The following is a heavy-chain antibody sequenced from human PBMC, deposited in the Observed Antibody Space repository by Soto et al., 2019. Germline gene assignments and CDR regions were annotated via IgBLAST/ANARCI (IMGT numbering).Heavy chain of an antibody. CDR1: GYSFTTYW. CDR3: ARHSGYSSGWKYNYYGMDV. CDR2: IYPGDSDT. D-gene: IGHD6-19*01. V-gene: IGHV5-51*01. Sequence: GESLKISCKGVGYSFTTYWIEWVRQMPGKGLELMGIIYPGDSDTRYRPPFQGQVTISADKSIGTAYLQWDSLKASDTAMYYCARHSGYSSGWKYNYYGMDVWGQGTTVTVSS. J-gene: IGHJ6*02.